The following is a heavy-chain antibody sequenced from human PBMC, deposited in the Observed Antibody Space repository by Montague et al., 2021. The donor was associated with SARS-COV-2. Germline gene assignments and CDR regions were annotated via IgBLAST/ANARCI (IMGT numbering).Heavy chain of an antibody. Sequence: TLSLTCTVSGGSISSGCCNWSRIRQHPGKGLEWIGYINYSGSTYYXPCLKSRVTISVDTYKNHFSLKLRSATAAATAVYSCASVVTIFVVGDTFDYWGQGTLVTVSS. D-gene: IGHD3-3*01. J-gene: IGHJ4*02. CDR2: INYSGST. V-gene: IGHV4-31*03. CDR1: GGSISSGCCN. CDR3: ASVVTIFVVGDTFDY.